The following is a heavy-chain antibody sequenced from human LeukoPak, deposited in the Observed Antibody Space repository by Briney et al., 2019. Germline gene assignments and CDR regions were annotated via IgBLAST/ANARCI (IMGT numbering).Heavy chain of an antibody. CDR1: GGTFSSYA. V-gene: IGHV1-18*01. D-gene: IGHD6-13*01. CDR3: ARDGSSWTSDSYYYYMDV. CDR2: ISAYNGNT. J-gene: IGHJ6*03. Sequence: ASVKVSCKASGGTFSSYAISWVRQAPGQGLEWMGWISAYNGNTNYAQKLQGRVTMTTDTSTSTAYMELRSLRSDDTAVYYCARDGSSWTSDSYYYYMDVWGKGTTVTVSS.